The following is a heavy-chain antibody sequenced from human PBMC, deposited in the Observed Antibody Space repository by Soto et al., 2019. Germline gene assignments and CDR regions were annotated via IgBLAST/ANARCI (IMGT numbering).Heavy chain of an antibody. CDR3: ARGELLEAFDI. J-gene: IGHJ3*02. D-gene: IGHD1-26*01. CDR2: MNPNSGNT. CDR1: GYPFTSYD. Sequence: ASVKVSCKASGYPFTSYDINWVRQATGQGLEWMGWMNPNSGNTGYAQKFQGRATKTRNTSISTAYMELSSLRSEDTAVYYCARGELLEAFDIWGQGTMVTVSS. V-gene: IGHV1-8*01.